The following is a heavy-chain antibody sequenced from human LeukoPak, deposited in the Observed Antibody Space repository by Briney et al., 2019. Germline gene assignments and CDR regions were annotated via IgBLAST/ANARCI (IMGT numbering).Heavy chain of an antibody. CDR2: IIPIFGTA. V-gene: IGHV1-69*05. Sequence: ASVKVSCKASGGTFSSYAISWVRQAPGQGLEWMGGIIPIFGTANYAQKFQGRVTITTAESTSTAYMELSSLRSEDTAVYYCARSPYYDFWSGYLEYYFDYWGQGTLVTVSS. D-gene: IGHD3-3*01. CDR3: ARSPYYDFWSGYLEYYFDY. CDR1: GGTFSSYA. J-gene: IGHJ4*02.